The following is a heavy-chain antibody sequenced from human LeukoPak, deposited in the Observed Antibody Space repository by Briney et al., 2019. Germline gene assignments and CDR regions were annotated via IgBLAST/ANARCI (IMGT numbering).Heavy chain of an antibody. J-gene: IGHJ4*02. CDR1: GFTFSSYS. Sequence: GRSLRLSCAASGFTFSSYSMNWVRQAPGKGLEWASSISSSSSYIYYADSVKGRFTISRDNAKNSLYLQMNSLRAENTAVYYCARVHDSSFDYWGQGTLVTVSS. CDR2: ISSSSSYI. D-gene: IGHD3-22*01. CDR3: ARVHDSSFDY. V-gene: IGHV3-21*01.